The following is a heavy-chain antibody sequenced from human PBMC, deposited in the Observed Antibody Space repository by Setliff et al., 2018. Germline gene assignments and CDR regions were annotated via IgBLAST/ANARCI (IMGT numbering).Heavy chain of an antibody. Sequence: PGGSLRLSCAASGFTFSDYYMSWIRQAPGKGLEWVSYISSSGSTIYYADSVKGRFTISRDNAKNSLYLQMNSLRAEDTALYYCAKGKQLAPVEPFDYWGQGTLVTVSS. V-gene: IGHV3-11*01. J-gene: IGHJ4*02. CDR3: AKGKQLAPVEPFDY. CDR2: ISSSGSTI. D-gene: IGHD6-6*01. CDR1: GFTFSDYY.